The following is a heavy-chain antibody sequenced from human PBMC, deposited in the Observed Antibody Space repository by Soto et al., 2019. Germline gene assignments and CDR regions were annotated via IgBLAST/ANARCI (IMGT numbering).Heavy chain of an antibody. CDR1: GGSISSSNL. Sequence: QVQLQESGPGLVKPSGTLSLTCAVSGGSISSSNLWTWVRQPPGKGLEWIGEIYHGGSTNYNPSLKSRVTISVDKSKTQFSLRLSYVTAADTAVYYCARSPRSIAAGGIDYWGQGILVTVSS. CDR2: IYHGGST. D-gene: IGHD6-13*01. J-gene: IGHJ4*02. V-gene: IGHV4-4*02. CDR3: ARSPRSIAAGGIDY.